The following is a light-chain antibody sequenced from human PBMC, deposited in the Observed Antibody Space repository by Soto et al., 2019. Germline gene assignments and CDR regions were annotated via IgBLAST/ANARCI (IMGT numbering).Light chain of an antibody. CDR2: HAS. V-gene: IGKV3-11*01. J-gene: IGKJ4*01. CDR1: QSVSSS. CDR3: QQRSNWRLT. Sequence: EIVLTQSPATLSLSPGKRATLSCRASQSVSSSLAWFQQKPGQAPRLLIYHASNRATGIQARFSGSGSGTDFALAISSLEPEDFAVYYCQQRSNWRLTFGGGTKVEIK.